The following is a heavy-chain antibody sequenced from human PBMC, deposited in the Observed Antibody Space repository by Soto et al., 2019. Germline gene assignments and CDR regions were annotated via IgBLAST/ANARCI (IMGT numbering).Heavy chain of an antibody. J-gene: IGHJ6*02. Sequence: SVKVSCKASGGTFSSYAISWVRQAPGQGLEWMGGIIPIFGTANYAQKFQGRVTITADESTSTAYMELSSLRSEDTAVYYCARDYGPHFWSGSIGGGFYYYYYGMDVWGQGTTVTVSS. V-gene: IGHV1-69*13. D-gene: IGHD3-3*02. CDR3: ARDYGPHFWSGSIGGGFYYYYYGMDV. CDR2: IIPIFGTA. CDR1: GGTFSSYA.